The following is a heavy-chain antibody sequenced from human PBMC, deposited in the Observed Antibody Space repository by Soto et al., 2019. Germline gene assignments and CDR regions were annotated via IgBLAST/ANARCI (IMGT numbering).Heavy chain of an antibody. V-gene: IGHV3-30-3*01. CDR3: ARDRCSSGCFYFDY. Sequence: GGSLRLSCAASGFTFSSYAMHWVRQAPGKGLEWVAVISYDGSNKYYADSVKGRFTISRDNSKNTLYLQMNSLRAEDTAVYYCARDRCSSGCFYFDYWGQGTLVTVSS. CDR1: GFTFSSYA. CDR2: ISYDGSNK. J-gene: IGHJ4*02. D-gene: IGHD6-19*01.